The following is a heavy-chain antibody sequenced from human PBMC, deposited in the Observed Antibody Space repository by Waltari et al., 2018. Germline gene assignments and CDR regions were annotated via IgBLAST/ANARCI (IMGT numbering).Heavy chain of an antibody. D-gene: IGHD6-25*01. CDR1: GFTFSNYA. V-gene: IGHV3-23*01. CDR3: AKAISGRWSSFDY. Sequence: VQILESGGGLVQPGDSLRLSCVGSGFTFSNYAMSWVRQAPGKGLEGVSTMLGGRGGGTNKADSVKGRLTISRDNANNMLYLQMHSLRADDTAVYFCAKAISGRWSSFDYWGQGTLVTVSS. J-gene: IGHJ4*02. CDR2: MLGGRGGGT.